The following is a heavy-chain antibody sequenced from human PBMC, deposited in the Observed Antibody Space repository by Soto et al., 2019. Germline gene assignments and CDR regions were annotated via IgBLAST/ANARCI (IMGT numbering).Heavy chain of an antibody. D-gene: IGHD7-27*01. J-gene: IGHJ4*02. CDR2: INSDGSST. CDR1: GFTFSNYW. V-gene: IGHV3-74*01. CDR3: ASSLLTPFDY. Sequence: GESLKISCAASGFTFSNYWMHWVRQAPGKGLVWVSRINSDGSSTTYADSVKGRFTISRDNAKNTLYLQMNSLRAEDTAVYYCASSLLTPFDYWGQGTLVTVSS.